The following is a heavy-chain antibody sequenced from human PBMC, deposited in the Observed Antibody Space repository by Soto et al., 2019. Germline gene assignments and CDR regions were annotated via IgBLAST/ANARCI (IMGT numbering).Heavy chain of an antibody. Sequence: GGSLRLSCAAAGFTFSSYCMHWVRQAPGKGLEWVAVIWYDGSNKYYADSVKGRFTISRDNSKNTLYLQMNSLRAEDTAVYYCARVQLGATSVPDYWGQGTLVTVSS. CDR2: IWYDGSNK. D-gene: IGHD1-26*01. J-gene: IGHJ4*02. V-gene: IGHV3-33*01. CDR1: GFTFSSYC. CDR3: ARVQLGATSVPDY.